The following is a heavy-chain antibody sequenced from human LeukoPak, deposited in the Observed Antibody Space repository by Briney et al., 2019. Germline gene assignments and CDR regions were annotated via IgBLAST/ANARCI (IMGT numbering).Heavy chain of an antibody. CDR3: ARHDYGDYGAFDI. V-gene: IGHV4-30-4*08. CDR1: GFTFSSYA. CDR2: IYYSGST. J-gene: IGHJ3*02. Sequence: LRLSCAASGFTFSSYAMSWVRQPPGKGLEWIGYIYYSGSTYYNPSLKSRVTISVDMSKNQFSLKLSSVSAADTAVYYCARHDYGDYGAFDIWGQGTMVTVSS. D-gene: IGHD4-17*01.